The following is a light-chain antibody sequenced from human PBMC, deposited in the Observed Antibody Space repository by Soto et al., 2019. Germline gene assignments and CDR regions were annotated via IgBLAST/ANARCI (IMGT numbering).Light chain of an antibody. J-gene: IGKJ5*01. CDR2: GAS. V-gene: IGKV3D-15*01. CDR3: QQYNNWPAIT. Sequence: IVMTESPATLSVSPGERATLSFMASQSISINLAWYQQKPGQAPRLLIYGASTRATGIPATFSGSGSGTQFTLTISSLQSEDFAVYYCQQYNNWPAITFGQGTRLEIK. CDR1: QSISIN.